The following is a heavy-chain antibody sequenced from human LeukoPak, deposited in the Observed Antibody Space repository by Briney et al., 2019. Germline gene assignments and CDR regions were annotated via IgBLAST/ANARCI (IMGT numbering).Heavy chain of an antibody. J-gene: IGHJ4*02. D-gene: IGHD3-9*01. V-gene: IGHV3-21*06. Sequence: GGSLRLSCAASRSTFSNYSMNWVRQAPGKGLEWVSFISSSSYIYYADSVKGRFTISRDNAKNSLYLQMNSLRVEDTAVYYCARVPDNYDILTGYDTPLGWGQGTLVTVSS. CDR1: RSTFSNYS. CDR3: ARVPDNYDILTGYDTPLG. CDR2: ISSSSYI.